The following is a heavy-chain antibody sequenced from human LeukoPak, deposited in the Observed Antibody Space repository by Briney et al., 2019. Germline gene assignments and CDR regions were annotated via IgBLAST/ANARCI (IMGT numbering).Heavy chain of an antibody. V-gene: IGHV3-11*04. CDR1: GFTFSDYY. J-gene: IGHJ4*02. D-gene: IGHD6-19*01. CDR3: ARVPDSSGWYGGFDY. CDR2: ISSSGSTI. Sequence: PEGSLRLSCAASGFTFSDYYMSWIRRAPGKGLEWVSYISSSGSTIYYADSVKGRFTISRDNAKNSLYLQMNSLRAEDTAVYYCARVPDSSGWYGGFDYWGQGTLVTVSS.